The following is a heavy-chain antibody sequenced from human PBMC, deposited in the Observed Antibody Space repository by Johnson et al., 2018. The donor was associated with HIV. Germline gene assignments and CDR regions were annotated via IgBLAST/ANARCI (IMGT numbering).Heavy chain of an antibody. V-gene: IGHV3-20*04. CDR3: ARVVARVGAHGAPVFAFDI. J-gene: IGHJ3*02. D-gene: IGHD1-26*01. Sequence: DVQVVESGGGVVRPGGSLRLSCAASGFTFDDYGMSWVRQAPGKGLEWVSGINWNGGSTGYADSVKGRFTISRDNAKNSLYLQMNSLRAEDTALYYCARVVARVGAHGAPVFAFDIWGQGTMVTVSS. CDR2: INWNGGST. CDR1: GFTFDDYG.